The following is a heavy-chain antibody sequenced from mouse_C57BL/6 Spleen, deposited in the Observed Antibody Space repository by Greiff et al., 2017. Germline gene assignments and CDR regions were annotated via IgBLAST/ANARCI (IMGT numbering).Heavy chain of an antibody. CDR1: GYTFTSYC. D-gene: IGHD2-4*01. J-gene: IGHJ1*03. CDR3: ARGDNDGHDWCFDD. Sequence: QVQLQQPGAELVKPGASVKMSCTASGYTFTSYCITWVKQRPGQGLEWIGDIYPGSGSTNYNEKFQSKATLTVDTSSSTAYMQLSSLTAEDSAVYYCARGDNDGHDWCFDDWGKGTTVTVSA. CDR2: IYPGSGST. V-gene: IGHV1-55*01.